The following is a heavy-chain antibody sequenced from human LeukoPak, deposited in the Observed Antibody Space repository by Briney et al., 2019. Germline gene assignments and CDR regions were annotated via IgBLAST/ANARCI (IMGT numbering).Heavy chain of an antibody. CDR2: FDPEDGET. Sequence: ASVKVSCKVSGYTLTELSMHWVRQAPGKGLEWMGGFDPEDGETIYAQKFQGRVTMTEDTSTDTAYMELSSLRSEDTAVYYCATDQRSVGWEDTAMENWYFDLWGRGTLATVSS. V-gene: IGHV1-24*01. CDR1: GYTLTELS. D-gene: IGHD5-18*01. CDR3: ATDQRSVGWEDTAMENWYFDL. J-gene: IGHJ2*01.